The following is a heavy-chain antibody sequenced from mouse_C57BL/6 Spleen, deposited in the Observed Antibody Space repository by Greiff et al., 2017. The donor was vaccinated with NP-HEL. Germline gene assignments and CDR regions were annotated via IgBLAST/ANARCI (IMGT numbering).Heavy chain of an antibody. J-gene: IGHJ3*01. D-gene: IGHD2-1*01. CDR1: GYSFTDYN. CDR3: ARSGGNYEGVWFAY. CDR2: INPNYGTT. V-gene: IGHV1-39*01. Sequence: EVKLMESGPELVKPGASVKISCKASGYSFTDYNMNWVKQSNGKSLEWIGVINPNYGTTSYNQKFKGKATLTVDQSSSTAYMQLNSLTSEDSAVYYCARSGGNYEGVWFAYWGQGTLVTVSA.